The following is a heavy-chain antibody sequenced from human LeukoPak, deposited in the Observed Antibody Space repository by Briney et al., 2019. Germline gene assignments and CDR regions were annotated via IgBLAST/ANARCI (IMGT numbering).Heavy chain of an antibody. CDR2: IYHSGST. CDR3: ARGDWMAAIMPLDY. D-gene: IGHD3/OR15-3a*01. Sequence: PSGTLSLTCAVSGGSISSSNWWRWVRQPPGKGLEWIGEIYHSGSTNYNPSLKSRVTISVDTSKNQFSLRLSSVTAADTAVYYCARGDWMAAIMPLDYWGQGTLVTVSS. CDR1: GGSISSSNW. V-gene: IGHV4-4*02. J-gene: IGHJ4*02.